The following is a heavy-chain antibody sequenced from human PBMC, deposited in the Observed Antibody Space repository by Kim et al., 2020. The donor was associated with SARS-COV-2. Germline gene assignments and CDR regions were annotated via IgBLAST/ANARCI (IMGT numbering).Heavy chain of an antibody. CDR3: ARGGPLGYYYDSRANNFDY. J-gene: IGHJ4*02. CDR1: GYTFTSYG. D-gene: IGHD3-22*01. CDR2: ISAYNGNT. V-gene: IGHV1-18*01. Sequence: ASVKVSCKASGYTFTSYGISWVRQAPGQGLEWMGWISAYNGNTNYAQKLQGRVTMTTDTSTSTAYMELRSLRSDDTAVYYCARGGPLGYYYDSRANNFDYWGQGTLVTVSS.